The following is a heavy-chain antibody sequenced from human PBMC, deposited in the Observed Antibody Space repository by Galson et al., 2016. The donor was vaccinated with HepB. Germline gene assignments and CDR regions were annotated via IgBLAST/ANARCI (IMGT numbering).Heavy chain of an antibody. V-gene: IGHV3-30*18. D-gene: IGHD2/OR15-2a*01. J-gene: IGHJ4*02. CDR2: DSVHGGRK. CDR1: GFTFNKYG. Sequence: SLRLSCAASGFTFNKYGMHWVRQAPGKGLEWVAADSVHGGRKWYADSGKGRFTISRDNPNNMLFLQMSSLRADDTAVYYCAKRHEYCPPVGCSVDYWGQGTLVSVSS. CDR3: AKRHEYCPPVGCSVDY.